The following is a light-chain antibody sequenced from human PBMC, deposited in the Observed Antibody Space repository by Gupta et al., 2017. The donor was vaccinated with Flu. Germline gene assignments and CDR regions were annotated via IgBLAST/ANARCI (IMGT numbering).Light chain of an antibody. J-gene: IGKJ4*01. Sequence: EVVLTQSPATLSVSPGGRVSLSCRASQNVNNNLAWYQQKPGQAPRLLIYSASSRATGVPARFSGAGSGTDFTLTVSGLQSEDSAIYYCQQYNLWSPLTFGGGTKLEI. CDR1: QNVNNN. CDR2: SAS. CDR3: QQYNLWSPLT. V-gene: IGKV3-15*01.